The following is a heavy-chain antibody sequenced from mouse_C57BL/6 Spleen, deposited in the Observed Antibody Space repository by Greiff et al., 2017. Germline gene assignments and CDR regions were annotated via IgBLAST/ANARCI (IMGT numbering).Heavy chain of an antibody. Sequence: VKLVESGPELVKPGASVKISCKASGYAFSSSWMNWVKQRPGKGLEWIGRIYPGDGDTNYNGKFKGKATLTADKSSSTAYMQLSSLTSEDSAVYFCARGNYDGYYVGYFDVWGTGTTVTVSS. CDR3: ARGNYDGYYVGYFDV. V-gene: IGHV1-82*01. D-gene: IGHD2-3*01. CDR2: IYPGDGDT. CDR1: GYAFSSSW. J-gene: IGHJ1*03.